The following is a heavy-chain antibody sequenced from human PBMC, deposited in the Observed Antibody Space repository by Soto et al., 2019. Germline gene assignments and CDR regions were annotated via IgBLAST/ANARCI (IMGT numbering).Heavy chain of an antibody. V-gene: IGHV1-69*13. CDR1: GGTFSSYA. Sequence: GASVKVSCKASGGTFSSYAISWVRQAPGQGLEWMGGIIPIFGTANYAQKFQGRVTITADESTSTAYMELSSLRSEDTAVYYCAKEEGPLTYYYDSSGYYYWGQGTLVTVSS. D-gene: IGHD3-22*01. J-gene: IGHJ4*02. CDR3: AKEEGPLTYYYDSSGYYY. CDR2: IIPIFGTA.